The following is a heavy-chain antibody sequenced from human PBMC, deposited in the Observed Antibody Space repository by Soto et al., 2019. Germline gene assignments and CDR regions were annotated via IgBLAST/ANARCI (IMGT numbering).Heavy chain of an antibody. CDR2: MNPNSGNT. Sequence: QVQLVQSGAEVKKPGASVKVSCKASGYTFTSYDINWVRQATGQGREWMGWMNPNSGNTGYAQKFQGRVTMTRNTSIGTAYIELSSLRSEDTAVYYCARGRVQWLAADFDYWGQGTLVTV. CDR1: GYTFTSYD. D-gene: IGHD6-19*01. CDR3: ARGRVQWLAADFDY. V-gene: IGHV1-8*01. J-gene: IGHJ4*02.